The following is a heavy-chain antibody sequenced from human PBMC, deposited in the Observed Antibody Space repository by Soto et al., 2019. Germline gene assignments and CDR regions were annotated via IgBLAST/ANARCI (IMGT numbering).Heavy chain of an antibody. D-gene: IGHD6-25*01. V-gene: IGHV3-30*18. J-gene: IGHJ4*02. CDR3: AKDLILYGRAATNGWGS. Sequence: APYNDLEWVSVISYDGNNEYYADSVKGRFTISRDNSKNTLYLQMNDLRSEDTAVYYCAKDLILYGRAATNGWGSWGLGTLFTVS. CDR2: ISYDGNNE.